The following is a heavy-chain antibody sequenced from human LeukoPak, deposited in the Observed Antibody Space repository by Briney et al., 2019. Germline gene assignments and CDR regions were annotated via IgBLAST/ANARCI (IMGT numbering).Heavy chain of an antibody. D-gene: IGHD3-3*01. J-gene: IGHJ6*03. CDR1: GFTFSSYA. Sequence: PGGSLRLSCAASGFTFSSYAMSWVRQAPGKGLEWVSGISGSGGSIYYAASVKGRFTISRDNSKNTLYVQMNSLRAEDTAVYYCAKTPYYDFWSGSRAYYYFMGVWGKGTTVTVSS. CDR3: AKTPYYDFWSGSRAYYYFMGV. CDR2: ISGSGGSI. V-gene: IGHV3-23*01.